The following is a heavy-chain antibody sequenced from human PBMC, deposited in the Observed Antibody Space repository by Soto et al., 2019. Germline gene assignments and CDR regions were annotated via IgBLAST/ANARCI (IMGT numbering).Heavy chain of an antibody. CDR3: ARDYYGDYILDY. D-gene: IGHD4-17*01. CDR2: ISNTGSTK. CDR1: GFSFSDYY. J-gene: IGHJ4*02. V-gene: IGHV3-11*01. Sequence: QVQLVESGGGLVKPGGSLRLSCVVSGFSFSDYYMSWISQAPGKGLEWISYISNTGSTKYYADSVKGRFTISRDNAKNSLYLQMNSLRGEDTAVYYCARDYYGDYILDYWGQGTLVTVSS.